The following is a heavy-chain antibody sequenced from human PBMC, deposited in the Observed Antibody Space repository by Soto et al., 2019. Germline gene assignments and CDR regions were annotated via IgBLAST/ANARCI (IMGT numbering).Heavy chain of an antibody. CDR3: AAGDSSDTGDH. D-gene: IGHD5-18*01. J-gene: IGHJ4*02. Sequence: ASVKVSCKASGYTLSHYGVSWVRQVPGKGLEWMGGTTAILGTRDYAQKFQGRMTITSDESTTTSYMELNSLTSDDTAVYYCAAGDSSDTGDHWGQGTLVIVSS. CDR1: GYTLSHYG. V-gene: IGHV1-69*13. CDR2: TTAILGTR.